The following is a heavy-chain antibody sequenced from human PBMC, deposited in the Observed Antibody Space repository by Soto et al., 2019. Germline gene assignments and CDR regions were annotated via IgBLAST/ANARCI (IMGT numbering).Heavy chain of an antibody. CDR3: ARVRVELRAFDI. V-gene: IGHV3-48*04. CDR1: GFTVSSYS. J-gene: IGHJ3*02. Sequence: GGSLRLSCAASGFTVSSYSMNWVRQAPGKGLEWVSYISSSSSTIYYAASVKGRFTISRDNAKNSLSVQMNSLSAEDTAVYCCARVRVELRAFDIWGQGTMVTVSS. D-gene: IGHD1-7*01. CDR2: ISSSSSTI.